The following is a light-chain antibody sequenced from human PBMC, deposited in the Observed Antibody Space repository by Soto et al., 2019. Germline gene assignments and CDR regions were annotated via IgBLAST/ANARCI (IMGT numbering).Light chain of an antibody. Sequence: VVLTQSPGTLSLSPGEGAALSCRASQSVDNYVAWYQQRPGQAPRLLLYASSRRAPGIPDRFSGSGSGTDFTLTISRLEPEDFAIYYCQQFVNSPSFGPGTKLEIK. J-gene: IGKJ2*03. V-gene: IGKV3-20*01. CDR3: QQFVNSPS. CDR1: QSVDNY. CDR2: ASS.